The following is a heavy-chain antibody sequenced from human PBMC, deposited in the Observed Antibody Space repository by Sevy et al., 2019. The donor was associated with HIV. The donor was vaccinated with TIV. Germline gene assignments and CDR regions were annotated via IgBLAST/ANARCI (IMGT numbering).Heavy chain of an antibody. V-gene: IGHV3-11*01. CDR1: GFTFSDYY. D-gene: IGHD6-6*01. CDR3: ARRRRSIAAPIYYYYYGMDV. Sequence: GGSLRLSCAASGFTFSDYYMSWIRQAPGKGLEWVSYISSSGSTIYYADSVKGRFTISRDNAKNSLYLQMNSRRAEDTAVYYCARRRRSIAAPIYYYYYGMDVWGQGTTVTVSS. J-gene: IGHJ6*02. CDR2: ISSSGSTI.